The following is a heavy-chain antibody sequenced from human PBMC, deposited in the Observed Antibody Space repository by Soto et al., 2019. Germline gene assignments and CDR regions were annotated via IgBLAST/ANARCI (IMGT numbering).Heavy chain of an antibody. CDR1: GGTFSSYA. Sequence: QVQLVQSGAEVKKPGSSVKVSCKASGGTFSSYAISWVRQAPGQGLEWMGGIIPIFGTANYAQKFQGRVTITADESTSTAYMELSSLRSEDTAVYYCAREKLKKDGYSSSWYGWFDPWGQGTLVTVSS. CDR3: AREKLKKDGYSSSWYGWFDP. J-gene: IGHJ5*02. D-gene: IGHD6-13*01. CDR2: IIPIFGTA. V-gene: IGHV1-69*01.